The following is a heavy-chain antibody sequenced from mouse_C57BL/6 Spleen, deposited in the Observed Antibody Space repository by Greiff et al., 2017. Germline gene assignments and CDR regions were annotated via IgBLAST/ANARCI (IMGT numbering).Heavy chain of an antibody. CDR2: IYIGNGYT. Sequence: VQLQQSGAELVRPGSSVKMSCKTSGYTFTSYGINWVKQRPGQGLEWIGYIYIGNGYTEYNEKFKGKATLTSDTSSSTAYMQLSSLTSEDSAIYFGAREKILDDYDGEAWFAYWGQGTLVTVSA. CDR3: AREKILDDYDGEAWFAY. J-gene: IGHJ3*01. D-gene: IGHD2-4*01. CDR1: GYTFTSYG. V-gene: IGHV1-58*01.